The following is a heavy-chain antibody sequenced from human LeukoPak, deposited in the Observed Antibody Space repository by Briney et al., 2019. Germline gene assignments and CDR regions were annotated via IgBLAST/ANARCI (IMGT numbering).Heavy chain of an antibody. D-gene: IGHD3-22*01. Sequence: GGSLRHCCAAYGFTFSYYDLRWVPQTPGKGLECVSVISCSGGSTYYADSVKGRFTISRDNSKNTLYLQMNSLRAEDTAVYYCARDSSAHDAFDIWGQGTMVTVSS. V-gene: IGHV3-23*01. CDR1: GFTFSYYD. CDR3: ARDSSAHDAFDI. J-gene: IGHJ3*02. CDR2: ISCSGGST.